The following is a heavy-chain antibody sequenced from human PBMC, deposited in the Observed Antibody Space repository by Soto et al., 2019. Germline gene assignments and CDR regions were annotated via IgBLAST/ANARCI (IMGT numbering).Heavy chain of an antibody. CDR2: IRGGGDAA. V-gene: IGHV3-23*01. Sequence: EVQLLESGGGLVQPGGALRLFCAGSGFPFIKLAMKWVRQAPREGLEWVSTIRGGGDAAFFADSVRGRFTISRDNSKDTVTLQMNSLGVDDTAVYYCARKVPGSTSRPDYWYFDLWGRGTLVTVSS. J-gene: IGHJ2*01. D-gene: IGHD3-10*01. CDR3: ARKVPGSTSRPDYWYFDL. CDR1: GFPFIKLA.